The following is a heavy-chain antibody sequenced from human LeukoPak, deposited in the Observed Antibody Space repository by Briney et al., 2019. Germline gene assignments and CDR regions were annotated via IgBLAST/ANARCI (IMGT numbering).Heavy chain of an antibody. CDR2: INPSGGST. J-gene: IGHJ6*03. Sequence: ASVKVSCKASGYTFTSYYMHWVRQAPGQGLEWMGIINPSGGSTSYAQKFQGRVTMTRDTSTSTVYMELSSLRSEDTAVYYCARGLRVLRYFDWHDYYYYYMDVWGKGTTVAISS. D-gene: IGHD3-9*01. V-gene: IGHV1-46*01. CDR1: GYTFTSYY. CDR3: ARGLRVLRYFDWHDYYYYYMDV.